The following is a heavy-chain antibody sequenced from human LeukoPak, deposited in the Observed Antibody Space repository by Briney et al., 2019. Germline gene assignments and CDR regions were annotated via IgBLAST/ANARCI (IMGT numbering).Heavy chain of an antibody. D-gene: IGHD4-23*01. J-gene: IGHJ4*01. Sequence: GGSLRLSCAPSGITLNTNDMSWVRPAPGKGRGWVSIMYPWGSAFYTDSVKGRFTVTRNESKNMMFLKMNTLRPDDTEMYYCVRQGGGDNCRWGQGALVTVSS. V-gene: IGHV3-66*02. CDR2: MYPWGSA. CDR3: VRQGGGDNCR. CDR1: GITLNTND.